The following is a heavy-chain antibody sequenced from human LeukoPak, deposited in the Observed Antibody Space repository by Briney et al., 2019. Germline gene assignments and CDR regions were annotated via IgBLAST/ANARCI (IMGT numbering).Heavy chain of an antibody. CDR1: GFTFSSFS. CDR3: AGDQRGYSGYDPLYEFDY. Sequence: QAGGSLRLSCAASGFTFSSFSMNSVRQAPGKGLEWVSYVGTSASTKYYADSVQGRFTISRDNAKNSLYLHMNSLRAEDTAVYYYAGDQRGYSGYDPLYEFDYWGQGTLVTVSS. D-gene: IGHD5-12*01. V-gene: IGHV3-48*01. CDR2: VGTSASTK. J-gene: IGHJ4*02.